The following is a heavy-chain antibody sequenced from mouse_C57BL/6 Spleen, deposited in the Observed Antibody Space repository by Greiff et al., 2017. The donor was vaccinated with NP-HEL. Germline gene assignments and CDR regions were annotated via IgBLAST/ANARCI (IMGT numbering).Heavy chain of an antibody. Sequence: EVNVVESGEGLVKPGGSLKLSCAASGFTFSSYAMSWVRQTPEKRLEWVAYISSSGDYIYYADTVKGRFTISRDNARNTLYLQMISLESEDTAMYECIRAYGLTVKLFAYWGQGTLVTVSA. CDR1: GFTFSSYA. J-gene: IGHJ3*01. D-gene: IGHD4-1*01. CDR3: IRAYGLTVKLFAY. CDR2: ISSSGDYI. V-gene: IGHV5-9-1*02.